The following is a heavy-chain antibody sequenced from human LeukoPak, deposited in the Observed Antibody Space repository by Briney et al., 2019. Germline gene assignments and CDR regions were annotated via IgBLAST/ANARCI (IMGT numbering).Heavy chain of an antibody. CDR2: ISGSGGST. D-gene: IGHD5-12*01. Sequence: GGSLRLSCAASGFTFSSYAMSWVRQAPGKGLEWVSAISGSGGSTYYADSVKGRFTLSRDNSKNTLYLQMNSLRAEDTASYYCAKAPGVDIVATTYFDYWGQGTLVTVSS. V-gene: IGHV3-23*01. J-gene: IGHJ4*02. CDR3: AKAPGVDIVATTYFDY. CDR1: GFTFSSYA.